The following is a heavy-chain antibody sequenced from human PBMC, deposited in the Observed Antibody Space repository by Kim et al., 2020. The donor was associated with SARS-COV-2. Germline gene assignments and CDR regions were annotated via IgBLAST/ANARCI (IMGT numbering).Heavy chain of an antibody. D-gene: IGHD1-26*01. V-gene: IGHV4-39*01. CDR1: GGSISSNNYY. CDR3: ASAQWDPRLDY. Sequence: SETLSLTCTVSGGSISSNNYYWGWVRQPPGKGLEWIGSIYYSGSTYYNPSLKSPVTISVDTSKNQFSLKLSSVTAADTAVYYCASAQWDPRLDYWGQGTLVTVSS. J-gene: IGHJ4*02. CDR2: IYYSGST.